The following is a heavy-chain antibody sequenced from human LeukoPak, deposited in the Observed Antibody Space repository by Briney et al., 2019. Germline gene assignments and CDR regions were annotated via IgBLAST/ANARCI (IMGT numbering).Heavy chain of an antibody. CDR2: ISRTGTYT. Sequence: QAGGSLRLSCAASGFSFSSHEMNWVRQAPGKGLEWVSYISRTGTYTYYSDSVKGRFTISRDNTRNSVFLQMESLPAEDTALYYCARDVITATDTAFWGQGTLVTVSS. CDR1: GFSFSSHE. D-gene: IGHD6-25*01. V-gene: IGHV3-48*03. J-gene: IGHJ4*02. CDR3: ARDVITATDTAF.